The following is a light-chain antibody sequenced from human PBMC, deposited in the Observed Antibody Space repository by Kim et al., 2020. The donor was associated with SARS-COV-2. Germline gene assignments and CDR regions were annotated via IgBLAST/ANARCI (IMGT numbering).Light chain of an antibody. J-gene: IGLJ1*01. CDR3: NSRDSSGNSYV. Sequence: SSELTQDPAVSVALGQTVRITCLGDSLRRIYASLYQLKPGQPPVIVLYDANNRPLGIPDRFSGSSSGNTASLTITGARAEDEADYYCNSRDSSGNSYVFG. CDR1: SLRRIY. CDR2: DAN. V-gene: IGLV3-19*01.